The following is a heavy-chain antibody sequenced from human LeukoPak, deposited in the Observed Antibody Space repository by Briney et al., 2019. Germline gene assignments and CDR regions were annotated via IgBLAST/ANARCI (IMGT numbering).Heavy chain of an antibody. CDR1: GGSISSGDYY. CDR2: INHSGST. Sequence: PSQTLSLTCTVSGGSISSGDYYWSWIRQPPGKGLEWIGEINHSGSTNYNPSLKSRVTISVDTSKNQFSLKLSSVTAADTAVYYCARGRSSNPWGQGTLVTVSS. V-gene: IGHV4-30-4*08. J-gene: IGHJ5*02. CDR3: ARGRSSNP. D-gene: IGHD2-2*01.